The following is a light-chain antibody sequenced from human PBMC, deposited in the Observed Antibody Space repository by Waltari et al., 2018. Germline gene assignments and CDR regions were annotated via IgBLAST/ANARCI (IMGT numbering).Light chain of an antibody. V-gene: IGLV2-14*01. CDR1: SSDVGASTY. CDR3: SSRRSGSTLV. CDR2: DVI. J-gene: IGLJ3*02. Sequence: QSALTPPASVSGSPGQSITFSCPGTSSDVGASTYVFWYQQHPGKAPNLMIYDVIKRPSGVSDRFSGSKSGNTASLTISGLQAEDEADYYCSSRRSGSTLVFGGGTKVTVL.